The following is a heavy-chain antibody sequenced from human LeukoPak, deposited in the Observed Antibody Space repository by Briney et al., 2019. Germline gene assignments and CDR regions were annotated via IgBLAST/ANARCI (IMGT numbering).Heavy chain of an antibody. CDR3: AKTYYDILTPFNYFDY. J-gene: IGHJ4*02. CDR1: GFTFSSYA. CDR2: ISGSGGST. V-gene: IGHV3-23*01. Sequence: GGSLRLSCAASGFTFSSYAMSWVRQAPGKGLEWVSAISGSGGSTYYADSVKGRFTISRDNSKNTLYLQMNSLRAEDTAVYYCAKTYYDILTPFNYFDYWGQGTLVTVSS. D-gene: IGHD3-9*01.